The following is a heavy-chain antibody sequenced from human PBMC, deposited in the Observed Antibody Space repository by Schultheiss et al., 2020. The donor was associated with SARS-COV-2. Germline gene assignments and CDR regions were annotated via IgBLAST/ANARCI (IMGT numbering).Heavy chain of an antibody. J-gene: IGHJ5*02. CDR2: IYHSGST. CDR1: GGSFSGYY. Sequence: SETLSLTCAVYGGSFSGYYWSWVRQPPGKGLEWIGEIYHSGSTNYNSSLKSRVTISVDTSKNQFSLKLSSVTAADTAVYYCARFTTLQDNWFNPWGQGTLVTVSS. CDR3: ARFTTLQDNWFNP. D-gene: IGHD3-22*01. V-gene: IGHV4-34*01.